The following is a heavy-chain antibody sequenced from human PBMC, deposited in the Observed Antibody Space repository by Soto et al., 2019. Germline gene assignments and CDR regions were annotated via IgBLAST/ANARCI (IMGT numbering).Heavy chain of an antibody. Sequence: GGSLRLSCAASGFTFSSYAMHWVRQAPGKGLEWVAVISYDGSNKYYADSVKGRFTISRDNSKNTLYLQMNSLRAEDTAVYYCERDLEPDYYDSSTGYCCQGPLVTVSS. CDR2: ISYDGSNK. D-gene: IGHD3-22*01. V-gene: IGHV3-30-3*01. CDR3: ERDLEPDYYDSSTGY. CDR1: GFTFSSYA. J-gene: IGHJ4*02.